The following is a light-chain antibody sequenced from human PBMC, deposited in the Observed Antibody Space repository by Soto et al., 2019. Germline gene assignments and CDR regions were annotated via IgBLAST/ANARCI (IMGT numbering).Light chain of an antibody. CDR2: GAS. V-gene: IGKV3-20*01. J-gene: IGKJ1*01. CDR3: QKYGSSTGT. CDR1: QSVGSSY. Sequence: EIVLTQSPGTLSLSPGERATLSCRASQSVGSSYLAWYQQKPGQAPRLLIYGASSRATGIPDRFSGSGSGTDFTLTISRLEPEDFAVYYCQKYGSSTGTFGQRTNVEIK.